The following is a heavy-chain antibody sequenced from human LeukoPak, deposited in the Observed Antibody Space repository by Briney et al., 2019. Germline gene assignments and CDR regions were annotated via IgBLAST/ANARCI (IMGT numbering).Heavy chain of an antibody. J-gene: IGHJ5*02. CDR2: TYYRSNWFN. Sequence: SQTLSLTFAISGDSVSSNSAAWNWIRQSPSRGLEWLGRTYYRSNWFNGFALSVKSRITINPDTSKNQFSLQLNSVTPEDTAVYYCAKNYGDSNWFDPWGQGTLVTVSS. V-gene: IGHV6-1*01. CDR1: GDSVSSNSAA. D-gene: IGHD4-17*01. CDR3: AKNYGDSNWFDP.